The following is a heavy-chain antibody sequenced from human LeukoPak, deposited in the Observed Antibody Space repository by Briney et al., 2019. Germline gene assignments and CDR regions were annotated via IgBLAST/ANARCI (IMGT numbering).Heavy chain of an antibody. CDR1: GFTFSSYW. D-gene: IGHD2-21*02. J-gene: IGHJ4*02. CDR2: ISGGGDIT. CDR3: VREDTPATAN. V-gene: IGHV3-23*01. Sequence: GGSLRLSCAASGFTFSSYWMSWVRQTPGKGLEWVSAISGGGDITYYADSVTGRFTISRDNSKDTLFLQMHSLRPGDTAVYYCVREDTPATANWGQGTLVTISS.